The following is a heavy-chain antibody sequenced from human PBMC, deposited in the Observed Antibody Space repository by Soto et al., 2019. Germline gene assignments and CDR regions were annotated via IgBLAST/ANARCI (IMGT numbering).Heavy chain of an antibody. J-gene: IGHJ4*02. Sequence: GASVKVSCKASGYTFTSYGISWVRQAPGQGLEWMGWISAYNGNTNYAQKLQGRVTMTTDTSTSTAYMELRSLRSDDTAVYYCARDYPILTMVRGVIPAALDYWGQGTLVT. CDR3: ARDYPILTMVRGVIPAALDY. V-gene: IGHV1-18*01. CDR1: GYTFTSYG. D-gene: IGHD3-10*01. CDR2: ISAYNGNT.